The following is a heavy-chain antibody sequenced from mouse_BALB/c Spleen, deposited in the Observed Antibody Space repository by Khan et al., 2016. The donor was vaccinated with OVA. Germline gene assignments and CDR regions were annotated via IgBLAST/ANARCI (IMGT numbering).Heavy chain of an antibody. D-gene: IGHD2-10*01. CDR3: ARQPYYHYNIMDY. V-gene: IGHV2-6-1*01. CDR2: IWSDGST. J-gene: IGHJ4*01. Sequence: QVQLKESGPGLVAPSQSLSITCTISGFSLTNYGVHWVRQPPGKGLEWLVVIWSDGSTTYNSALKSRLTVTKDNSKNQVFLEMNSLQTDDTAMYFCARQPYYHYNIMDYWGQGTSVTVSS. CDR1: GFSLTNYG.